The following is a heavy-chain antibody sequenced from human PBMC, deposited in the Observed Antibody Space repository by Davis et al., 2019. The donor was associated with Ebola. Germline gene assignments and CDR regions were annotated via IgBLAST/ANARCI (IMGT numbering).Heavy chain of an antibody. Sequence: GESLKISCAASGFTFSDYYMSWIRQAPGKGLEWVSYISSSGSTIYYADSAKGRFTISRDNAKNSLYLQMNSLRDEDTAVYYCARVPIVATIRADYWGQGTLVTVSS. D-gene: IGHD5-12*01. CDR3: ARVPIVATIRADY. J-gene: IGHJ4*02. CDR1: GFTFSDYY. V-gene: IGHV3-11*04. CDR2: ISSSGSTI.